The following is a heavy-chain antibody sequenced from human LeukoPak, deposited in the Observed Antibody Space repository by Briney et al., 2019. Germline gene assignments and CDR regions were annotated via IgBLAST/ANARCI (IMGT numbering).Heavy chain of an antibody. CDR2: INPNSGGT. D-gene: IGHD3-10*01. Sequence: GASVKVSCKASGYTFTGYYMHWVRQAPGQGLEWMGWINPNSGGTNYAQKFQGRVTMTRDTSISTAYMELSRLRSDDTAVYYCARVSRGDYYGSGSYLSGDYYYYYMDVWGKGTTVTISS. CDR1: GYTFTGYY. CDR3: ARVSRGDYYGSGSYLSGDYYYYYMDV. J-gene: IGHJ6*03. V-gene: IGHV1-2*02.